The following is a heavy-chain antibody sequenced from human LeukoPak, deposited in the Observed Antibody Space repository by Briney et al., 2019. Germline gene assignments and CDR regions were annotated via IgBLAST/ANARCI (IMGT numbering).Heavy chain of an antibody. CDR3: ARDSYGSGTYYHGY. CDR2: IYGGGTS. CDR1: GFTVSSNY. V-gene: IGHV3-66*01. J-gene: IGHJ4*02. Sequence: GGSLRLSCAASGFTVSSNYMSWVRQAPGKGLEWVSVIYGGGTSYYADSVKGRFTISRDGSKNTLYLQMNSLRAEDSAVYYCARDSYGSGTYYHGYWGQGTLVTVSS. D-gene: IGHD3-10*01.